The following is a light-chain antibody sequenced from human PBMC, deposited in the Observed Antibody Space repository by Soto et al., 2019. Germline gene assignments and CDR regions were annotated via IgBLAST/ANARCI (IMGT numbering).Light chain of an antibody. Sequence: EIVMTQSPATLSVSPGGSATLSCRASQHVSSNFAWYRQKPGQAPTLLIYRAPTRATGIPARFSGSGSGTEFSLTISSRQSEDFAVYYCQQYNNCPYTFGQGTKLEIK. J-gene: IGKJ2*01. V-gene: IGKV3-15*01. CDR3: QQYNNCPYT. CDR2: RAP. CDR1: QHVSSN.